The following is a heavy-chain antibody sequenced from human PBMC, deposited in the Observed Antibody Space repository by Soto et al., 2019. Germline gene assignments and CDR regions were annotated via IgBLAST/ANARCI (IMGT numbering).Heavy chain of an antibody. Sequence: SETLSITCTVSGGSISGSYWSWIRQTPGKVLEWIGYTHYSGSTNYNPSLKSRVTMSVDSAKNQFSLELNSVSAADTAVYFCAKYRRTDAEGYSFDYWGQGALVTVSS. CDR1: GGSISGSY. CDR3: AKYRRTDAEGYSFDY. CDR2: THYSGST. D-gene: IGHD2-15*01. V-gene: IGHV4-59*01. J-gene: IGHJ4*02.